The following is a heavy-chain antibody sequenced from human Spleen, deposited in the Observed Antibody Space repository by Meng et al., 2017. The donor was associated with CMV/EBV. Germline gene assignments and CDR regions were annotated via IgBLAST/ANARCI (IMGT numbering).Heavy chain of an antibody. D-gene: IGHD1-26*01. CDR1: GGSISSYY. V-gene: IGHV4-59*01. Sequence: ESLKISCTASGGSISSYYWSWIRQPPGKGLEWIGYIYYSGRTNYSPSLKSRVTISVDTSKNQFSLKLSSVTAADTAVYYCARDLGDDYPNYGMDVWGQGTTVTVSS. CDR2: IYYSGRT. CDR3: ARDLGDDYPNYGMDV. J-gene: IGHJ6*02.